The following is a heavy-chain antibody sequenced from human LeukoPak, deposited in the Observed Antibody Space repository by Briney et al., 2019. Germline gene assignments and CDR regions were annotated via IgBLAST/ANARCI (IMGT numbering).Heavy chain of an antibody. CDR3: ARSGSGSYLIDY. J-gene: IGHJ4*02. D-gene: IGHD3-10*01. V-gene: IGHV3-21*01. Sequence: PGGSLRLSCAASGFTFSSYSMNWVRQAPGKGLEWVSSISSSSSYIYYADSVKGRFTISRDNAKNSLYLQMNSLRAVDTAVYYCARSGSGSYLIDYWGQGTLVTVSS. CDR1: GFTFSSYS. CDR2: ISSSSSYI.